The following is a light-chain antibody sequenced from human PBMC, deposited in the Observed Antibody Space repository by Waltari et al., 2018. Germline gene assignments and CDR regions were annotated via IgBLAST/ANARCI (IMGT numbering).Light chain of an antibody. CDR1: HSVLYSSNNKNY. CDR3: QQQYSFPLT. J-gene: IGKJ4*01. CDR2: WAS. Sequence: DIVMTQSPDSLAVSLGERATINCKSRHSVLYSSNNKNYLTWYQQKTGQPPKLLIYWASVRGSGVPDRFSGSESGTDFTLTISNLQAEDVAVYYCQQQYSFPLTFGGGTKVEIK. V-gene: IGKV4-1*01.